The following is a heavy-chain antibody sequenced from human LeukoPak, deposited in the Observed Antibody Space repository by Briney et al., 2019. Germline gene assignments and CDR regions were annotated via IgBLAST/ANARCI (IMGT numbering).Heavy chain of an antibody. CDR3: AKGDVDSPMNFYH. J-gene: IGHJ4*02. CDR1: GCMFDDYT. D-gene: IGHD5-18*01. V-gene: IGHV3-43*01. Sequence: PGGSLRLSCAASGCMFDDYTMHWVRQAAGKGLEGVSLINWDGGSTYYAGSVKGRFTISRDNSKNSLYLQMHNLRTEDTALYYCAKGDVDSPMNFYHWGQGTLVTVSS. CDR2: INWDGGST.